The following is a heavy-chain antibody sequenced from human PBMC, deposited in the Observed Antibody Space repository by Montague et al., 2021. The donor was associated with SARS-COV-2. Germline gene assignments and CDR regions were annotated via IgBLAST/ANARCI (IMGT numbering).Heavy chain of an antibody. Sequence: SETLSLTCTVSGGSISSYYWSWIRQPAGKGLEWIGRIYYSGSTKYNPSLKSRVTMSVETSKNQFSLKLSSVTAADTAVYYCAGDHMTGLFIFYYYGMDVWGQGTTVTVS. J-gene: IGHJ6*02. CDR1: GGSISSYY. CDR3: AGDHMTGLFIFYYYGMDV. CDR2: IYYSGST. V-gene: IGHV4-4*07. D-gene: IGHD3-9*01.